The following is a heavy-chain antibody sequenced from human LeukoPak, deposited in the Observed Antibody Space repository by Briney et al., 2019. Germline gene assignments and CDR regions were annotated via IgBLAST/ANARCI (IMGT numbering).Heavy chain of an antibody. CDR1: GGSISSYY. CDR3: ARDGGETRFDY. D-gene: IGHD3-16*01. Sequence: SETLSLTCTVSGGSISSYYWSWIRQPPGKGLEWIGYIYYSGSTNYNPSLKSRVTISVDTSKNQFSLKLSSVTAADTAVYYCARDGGETRFDYWGQGTLVTVSS. CDR2: IYYSGST. V-gene: IGHV4-59*12. J-gene: IGHJ4*02.